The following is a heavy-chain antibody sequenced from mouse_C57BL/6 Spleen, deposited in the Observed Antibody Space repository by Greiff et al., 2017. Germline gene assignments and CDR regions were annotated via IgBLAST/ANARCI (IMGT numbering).Heavy chain of an antibody. Sequence: EVQLVESGAELVKPGASVKLSCTASGFNIKDYYMHWVKQRTEQGLEWIGRIDPEDGETKYAPKFQGKATITANTSSNTAYLQLSSLTSEDTAVYYCATYYCGSSPFDYWGQGTTLTVSS. J-gene: IGHJ2*01. CDR3: ATYYCGSSPFDY. CDR2: IDPEDGET. V-gene: IGHV14-2*01. CDR1: GFNIKDYY. D-gene: IGHD1-1*01.